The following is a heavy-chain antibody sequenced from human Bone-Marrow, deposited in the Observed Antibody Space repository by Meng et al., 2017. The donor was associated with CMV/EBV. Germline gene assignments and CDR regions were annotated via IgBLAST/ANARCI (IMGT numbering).Heavy chain of an antibody. CDR3: AKDLYLRSTSCLHY. J-gene: IGHJ4*02. Sequence: GESLKISCAASGFTFSSYSMSWVRQAPGKGLEWVSAISGSGGSTYYADSVKGRFTISRDNSKHSLYLQMNSLRAEDTAVYYCAKDLYLRSTSCLHYWGQGTLVTVSS. CDR1: GFTFSSYS. CDR2: ISGSGGST. V-gene: IGHV3-23*01. D-gene: IGHD2-2*01.